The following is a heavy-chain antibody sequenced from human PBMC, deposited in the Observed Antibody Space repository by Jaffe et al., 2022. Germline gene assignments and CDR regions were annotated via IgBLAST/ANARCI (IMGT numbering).Heavy chain of an antibody. V-gene: IGHV3-66*02. Sequence: EVQLVESGGGLVQPGGSLRLSCAASGFTVSSNYMSWVRQAPGKGLEWVSVIYSGGSTYYADSVKGRFTISRDNSKNTLYLQMNSLRAEDTAVYYCARDFKGAKIPAVVVTAINWYFDLWGRGTLVTVSS. CDR1: GFTVSSNY. CDR3: ARDFKGAKIPAVVVTAINWYFDL. CDR2: IYSGGST. J-gene: IGHJ2*01. D-gene: IGHD2-21*02.